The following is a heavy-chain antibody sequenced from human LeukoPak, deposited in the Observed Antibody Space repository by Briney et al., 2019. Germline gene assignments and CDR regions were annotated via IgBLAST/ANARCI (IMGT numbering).Heavy chain of an antibody. Sequence: SETLSLTCSVSGGSVSGSSYYWGWIRQPPGKGLEWIGGSTYYNPSLRSRVTISVDTSKNQISLRLSSVTAADTAVYYCARHVPGHYDSSAFFDYWGQGTLVTVSS. CDR1: GGSVSGSSYY. CDR2: GST. J-gene: IGHJ4*02. CDR3: ARHVPGHYDSSAFFDY. D-gene: IGHD3-22*01. V-gene: IGHV4-39*01.